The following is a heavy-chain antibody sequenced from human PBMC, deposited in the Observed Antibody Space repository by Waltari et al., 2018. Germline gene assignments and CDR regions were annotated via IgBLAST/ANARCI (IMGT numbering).Heavy chain of an antibody. V-gene: IGHV4-61*02. Sequence: QVQLQESGPGLVNPSQTLSLTCTAPVGPISRGIYYWSWIRQPAGKGLEWIGRIYTSGSTNYNPSLKSRVTISVDTSKNQFSLKLSSVTAADTAVYYCARAASYGPRAPYFDYWGQGTLVTVSS. J-gene: IGHJ4*02. D-gene: IGHD3-10*01. CDR1: VGPISRGIYY. CDR2: IYTSGST. CDR3: ARAASYGPRAPYFDY.